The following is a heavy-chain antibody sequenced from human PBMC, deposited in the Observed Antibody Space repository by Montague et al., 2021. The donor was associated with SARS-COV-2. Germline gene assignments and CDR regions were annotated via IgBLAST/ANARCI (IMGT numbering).Heavy chain of an antibody. Sequence: TLSLTCTVSGAPINIGNYYWNWIRQPAGKGLEWIGRIYTSGRTDYNPSLKSRLTISFNTSKNEFSLRLSSLTAADTAVYYCARDFPTGRYYFDFWGQGTLVIVSS. CDR3: ARDFPTGRYYFDF. D-gene: IGHD3-10*01. J-gene: IGHJ4*02. V-gene: IGHV4-61*02. CDR1: GAPINIGNYY. CDR2: IYTSGRT.